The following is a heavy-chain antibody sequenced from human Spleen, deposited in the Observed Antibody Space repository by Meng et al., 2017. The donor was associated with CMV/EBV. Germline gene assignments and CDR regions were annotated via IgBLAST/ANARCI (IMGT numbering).Heavy chain of an antibody. Sequence: VQLVESGGGLIQPGGSLRLSCAASGFTFSSNGMHWVRQAPGKGLEWVAFIQYDEKNKFYADSVKGRFTISRDISKNTLYLQMDSLKTEDTAVYYCAKDNPAIAHWGQGTLVTVSS. CDR1: GFTFSSNG. CDR2: IQYDEKNK. CDR3: AKDNPAIAH. D-gene: IGHD2-21*01. J-gene: IGHJ4*02. V-gene: IGHV3-30*02.